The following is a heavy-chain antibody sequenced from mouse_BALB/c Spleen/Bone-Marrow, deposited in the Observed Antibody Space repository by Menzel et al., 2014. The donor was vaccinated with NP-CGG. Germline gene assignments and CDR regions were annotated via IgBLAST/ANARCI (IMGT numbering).Heavy chain of an antibody. V-gene: IGHV3-8*02. Sequence: EVKVEESGPSLVKPSQTLSLTCSVTGDSITSGYWNWIRKFPGNKLEYMGYISYSGSTYYNPSLKSRISITRDTSKNQYYLQLNSVTTEDTATYYCATYDGYSFPYWGQGTLVTVSA. CDR3: ATYDGYSFPY. CDR2: ISYSGST. CDR1: GDSITSGY. D-gene: IGHD2-3*01. J-gene: IGHJ3*01.